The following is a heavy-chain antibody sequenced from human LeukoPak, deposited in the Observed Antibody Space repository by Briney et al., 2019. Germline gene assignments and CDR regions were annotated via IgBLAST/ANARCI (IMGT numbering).Heavy chain of an antibody. D-gene: IGHD3-10*01. CDR2: ISYDGSNK. CDR1: GFTFSSYA. Sequence: GGSLRLSCAASGFTFSSYAMHWVRQAPGKGLEWVAVISYDGSNKYYADSVKGRFTISRDNSKNTLYLQMNSLRAEDTAVYYCARVNSDYGSGSINWFDPWGQGTLVTVSS. V-gene: IGHV3-30-3*01. CDR3: ARVNSDYGSGSINWFDP. J-gene: IGHJ5*02.